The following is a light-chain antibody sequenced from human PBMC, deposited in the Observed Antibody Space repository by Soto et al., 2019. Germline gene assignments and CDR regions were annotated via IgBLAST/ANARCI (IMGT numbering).Light chain of an antibody. V-gene: IGKV1-5*03. CDR1: QSVTTW. CDR3: QQYSTYPTT. Sequence: DIQLSQCHCTRSASAGERVPLSCRASQSVTTWLAWYQQKPGKAPKLLIYKASNLESGLPSRFTGSGSGTEFTLTISSLQSDDFATYYCQQYSTYPTTFGQGTRLEI. J-gene: IGKJ5*01. CDR2: KAS.